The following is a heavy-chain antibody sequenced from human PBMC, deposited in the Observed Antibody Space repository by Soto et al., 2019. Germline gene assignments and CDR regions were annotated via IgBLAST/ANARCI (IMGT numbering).Heavy chain of an antibody. CDR3: AKGSREVIIRYSFDY. D-gene: IGHD3-3*01. Sequence: GGSLRLSCAASGFTFSSYAMSWVRQAPGKGLEWVSAISGSGGSTYYADSVKGRFTISRDNSKNTLYLQMNSLRAEDTAVYYCAKGSREVIIRYSFDYWGQGTLVTVSS. CDR1: GFTFSSYA. CDR2: ISGSGGST. J-gene: IGHJ4*02. V-gene: IGHV3-23*01.